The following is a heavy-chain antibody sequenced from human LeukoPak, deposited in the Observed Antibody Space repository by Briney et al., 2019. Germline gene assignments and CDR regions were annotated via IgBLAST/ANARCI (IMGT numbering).Heavy chain of an antibody. CDR2: VAGNGITT. CDR3: ARDDDTSGHYSLFEY. D-gene: IGHD3-22*01. Sequence: GGSLRLSCAASGFPFSDYAMGWVRQAPGKGLEWISGVAGNGITTHAADSVKGRFTISRDTSRSTVHLQMNSLRVEDTAVYYCARDDDTSGHYSLFEYWGQGTRVTVAS. J-gene: IGHJ4*02. CDR1: GFPFSDYA. V-gene: IGHV3-23*01.